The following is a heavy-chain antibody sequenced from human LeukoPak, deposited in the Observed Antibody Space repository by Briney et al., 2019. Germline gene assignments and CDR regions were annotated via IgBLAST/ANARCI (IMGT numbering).Heavy chain of an antibody. CDR3: ASLTKGY. V-gene: IGHV3-48*03. Sequence: GGSLRLSCAASGFTFSTYEMNWVRQAPGKGLEWVSYISSSASITYYADSVKGRFTSSRDNAKNSLYLQMNSLRAEDTAVYYCASLTKGYWGQGTLVTVSS. D-gene: IGHD4/OR15-4a*01. CDR1: GFTFSTYE. J-gene: IGHJ4*02. CDR2: ISSSASIT.